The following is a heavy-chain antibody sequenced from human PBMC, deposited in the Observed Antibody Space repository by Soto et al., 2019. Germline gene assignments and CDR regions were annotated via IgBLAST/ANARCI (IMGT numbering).Heavy chain of an antibody. CDR1: GFTFSSYA. J-gene: IGHJ6*02. CDR3: ARDGRDYYGMDV. D-gene: IGHD2-15*01. V-gene: IGHV3-30-3*01. Sequence: GGSLRLSCAASGFTFSSYAMHWVRQAPGKGLEWVAVISYDGSNKYYADSVKGRFTISRDNSKNTLYLQMNSLRAEDTAVYYCARDGRDYYGMDVWGQGTTVTVSS. CDR2: ISYDGSNK.